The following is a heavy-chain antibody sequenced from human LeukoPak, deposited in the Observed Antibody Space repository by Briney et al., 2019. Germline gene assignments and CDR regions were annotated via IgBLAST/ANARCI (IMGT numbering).Heavy chain of an antibody. CDR2: IDPADSDT. J-gene: IGHJ3*01. CDR3: ARHSSHLDAFDA. Sequence: GEPLKISCQCSGYPFSAYWIGWVRLMPGKGLEYLGMIDPADSDTRYSPPFQGQVSISSDKSVSTAYLQWSSLKASDTAIYFCARHSSHLDAFDAWGQGTVVTVSS. D-gene: IGHD6-6*01. CDR1: GYPFSAYW. V-gene: IGHV5-51*01.